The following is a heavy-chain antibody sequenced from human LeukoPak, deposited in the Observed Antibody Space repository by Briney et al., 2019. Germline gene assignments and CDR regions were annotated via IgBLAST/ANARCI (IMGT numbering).Heavy chain of an antibody. V-gene: IGHV3-48*01. CDR2: ISSYSETI. J-gene: IGHJ3*02. D-gene: IGHD3-10*01. CDR1: GFTFSSYT. Sequence: GGSLRLSCAASGFTFSSYTMNWVRQAPGKGLEWLSYISSYSETIYYADSVKGRFTISRDNSKNTLYLQMNSLRAEDTAVYYCAKGGWFGQSPSDVFHMWGQGTMVTVSS. CDR3: AKGGWFGQSPSDVFHM.